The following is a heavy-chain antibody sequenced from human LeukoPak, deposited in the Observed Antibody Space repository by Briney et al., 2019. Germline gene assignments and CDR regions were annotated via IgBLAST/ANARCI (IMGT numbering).Heavy chain of an antibody. J-gene: IGHJ4*02. Sequence: SETLSLTCTVSGDSISSYYWSWIRQPPGKGLEWIGYIYYSGSTNYNPSLKSRVTISVDTSKNQFSLNLGSVTAADTAVYYCARVRGSYCDYWGQGTLVTVSS. D-gene: IGHD1-26*01. CDR1: GDSISSYY. V-gene: IGHV4-59*01. CDR2: IYYSGST. CDR3: ARVRGSYCDY.